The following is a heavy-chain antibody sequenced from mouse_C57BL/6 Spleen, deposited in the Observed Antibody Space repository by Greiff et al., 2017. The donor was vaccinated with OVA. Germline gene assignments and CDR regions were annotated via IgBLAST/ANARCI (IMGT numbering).Heavy chain of an antibody. J-gene: IGHJ1*03. V-gene: IGHV14-1*01. CDR3: TSANWDVNWYFDV. Sequence: EVKLQESGAELVRPGASVKLSCTASGFNIKDYYMHWVKQRPEQGLEWIGRIDPEDGDTEYAPKFQGKATMTADTSSNTAYLQLSSLTSEDTAVYYCTSANWDVNWYFDVWGTGTTVTVSS. CDR1: GFNIKDYY. CDR2: IDPEDGDT. D-gene: IGHD4-1*01.